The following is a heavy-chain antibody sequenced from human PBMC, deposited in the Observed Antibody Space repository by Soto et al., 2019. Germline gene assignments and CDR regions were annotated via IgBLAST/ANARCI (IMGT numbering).Heavy chain of an antibody. Sequence: QVQLVESGGGVVQPGRSLRLSCAASGFTFSSCGMHWVRQAPGKGLEWVAVIWYDGSNKYYADSVKGRFTISRDNSKNTLYLQMNSLRAEDTAVYYCARDGYGDTPQYAFDIWGQGTMVTVSS. CDR3: ARDGYGDTPQYAFDI. V-gene: IGHV3-33*01. J-gene: IGHJ3*02. CDR1: GFTFSSCG. D-gene: IGHD4-17*01. CDR2: IWYDGSNK.